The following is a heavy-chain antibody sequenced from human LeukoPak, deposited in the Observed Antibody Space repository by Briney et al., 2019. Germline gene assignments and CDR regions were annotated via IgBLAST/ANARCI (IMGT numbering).Heavy chain of an antibody. J-gene: IGHJ4*02. V-gene: IGHV4-30-4*08. CDR3: ARGRGYGYGIDY. Sequence: SETLSLTCTVSGASISSGDHYWAWIRQPPGKGLEYIGNIYNTGSGSNNPSLHSRITTSADTSKNQFSLKLSSVTAADTAVYYCARGRGYGYGIDYWGQGTLVTFSS. CDR2: IYNTGSG. CDR1: GASISSGDHY. D-gene: IGHD5-18*01.